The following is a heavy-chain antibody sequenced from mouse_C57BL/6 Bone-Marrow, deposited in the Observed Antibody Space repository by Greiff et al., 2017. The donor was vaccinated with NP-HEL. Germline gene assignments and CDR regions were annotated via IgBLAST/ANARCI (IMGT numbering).Heavy chain of an antibody. CDR1: GYTFTSYG. D-gene: IGHD2-3*01. V-gene: IGHV1-81*01. CDR3: ARLWIYDGYYEEDFYAMDY. J-gene: IGHJ4*01. Sequence: KESCKASGYTFTSYGISWVKQRTGQGLEWIGEIYPRSGNTYYNEKFKGKATLTADKSSSTAYMELRSLTSEDSAVYFCARLWIYDGYYEEDFYAMDYWGQGTSVTVSS. CDR2: IYPRSGNT.